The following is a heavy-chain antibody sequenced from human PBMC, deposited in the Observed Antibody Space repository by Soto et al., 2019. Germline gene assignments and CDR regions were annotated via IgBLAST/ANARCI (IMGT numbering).Heavy chain of an antibody. Sequence: PSETLSLTCSVSGGSISGGDYHWSWIRQAPGKGLEWIGSIHYSGAASYNPSLETRVTTSIDASKNQFSLKVRSVSAADTAVYYCARAGQSKILLFGKVTRRDYYDGMDVWGQGTKVTVSS. D-gene: IGHD3-3*01. CDR1: GGSISGGDYH. CDR3: ARAGQSKILLFGKVTRRDYYDGMDV. CDR2: IHYSGAA. J-gene: IGHJ6*02. V-gene: IGHV4-30-4*01.